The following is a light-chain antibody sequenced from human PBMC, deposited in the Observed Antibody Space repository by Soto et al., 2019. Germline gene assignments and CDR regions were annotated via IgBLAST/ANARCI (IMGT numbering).Light chain of an antibody. J-gene: IGLJ2*01. CDR2: EVS. CDR1: TSDVGGYDS. Sequence: QSALTQPASVSGSLGQSITISCTGTTSDVGGYDSVSWYQHHPDKAPKLIIFEVSNRPSGVSSRFSGSKSGNTASLTISGLQAEDEADYYCSSYRGSTTLVVFGGGTKVTVL. V-gene: IGLV2-14*01. CDR3: SSYRGSTTLVV.